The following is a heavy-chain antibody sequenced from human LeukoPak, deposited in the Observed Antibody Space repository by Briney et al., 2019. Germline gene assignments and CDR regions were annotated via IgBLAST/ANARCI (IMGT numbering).Heavy chain of an antibody. CDR3: ASLIEDY. J-gene: IGHJ4*02. CDR2: ISYDGSNK. D-gene: IGHD3-16*01. Sequence: PGGSLRLSCAASGFTFSSYAMHWVRQAPGKGLEWVAVISYDGSNKYYADSVKGRFTISRDNSKNTLYLQMNSLRAEETAVYYCASLIEDYWGQGTLVTVSS. V-gene: IGHV3-30-3*01. CDR1: GFTFSSYA.